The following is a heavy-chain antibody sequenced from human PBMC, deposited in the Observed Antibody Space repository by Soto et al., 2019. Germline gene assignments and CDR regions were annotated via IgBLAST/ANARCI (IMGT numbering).Heavy chain of an antibody. CDR3: ARGYYDSSAMRRWFDP. D-gene: IGHD3-22*01. CDR2: IYYSGST. V-gene: IGHV4-31*03. J-gene: IGHJ5*02. CDR1: GGSISSGGYY. Sequence: SETLSLTCTVSGGSISSGGYYWSWIRQHPGKGLEWIGYIYYSGSTYYNPSLKRRATISVDTSKNQFSLKLCSVTAADTAVYYCARGYYDSSAMRRWFDPWGQGTLVTVSS.